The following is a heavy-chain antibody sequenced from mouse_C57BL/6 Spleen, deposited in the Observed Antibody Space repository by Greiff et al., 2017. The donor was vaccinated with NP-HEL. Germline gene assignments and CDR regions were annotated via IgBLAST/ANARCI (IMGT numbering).Heavy chain of an antibody. V-gene: IGHV1-61*01. CDR3: AREYYGSRGAWFAY. D-gene: IGHD1-1*01. CDR2: IYPSDSET. Sequence: VQLQQPGAELVRPGSSVKLSCKASGYTFTSYWMDWVKQRPGQGLEWIGNIYPSDSETHYNQKFKDKATLTVDKSSSTAYMQLSSLTSEDSAVYYCAREYYGSRGAWFAYWGQGTLVTVSA. J-gene: IGHJ3*01. CDR1: GYTFTSYW.